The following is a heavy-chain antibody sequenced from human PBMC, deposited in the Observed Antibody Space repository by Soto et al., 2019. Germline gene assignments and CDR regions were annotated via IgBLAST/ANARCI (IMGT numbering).Heavy chain of an antibody. CDR1: GFTFSSYT. J-gene: IGHJ3*01. CDR2: ITTGSTSI. D-gene: IGHD6-19*01. V-gene: IGHV3-21*01. CDR3: ARVQCLASHF. Sequence: EVQLVESGGGLVKPGGSLRLSCAASGFTFSSYTMNWVRQAPGKGLEWVSTITTGSTSIYYADSVKGRFTISRDNAKNSLYLQMNSLRVEDTAVYFCARVQCLASHFWGRGTMFTVSS.